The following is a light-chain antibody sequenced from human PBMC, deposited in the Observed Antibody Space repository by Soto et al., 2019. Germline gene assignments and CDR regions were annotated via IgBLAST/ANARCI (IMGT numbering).Light chain of an antibody. CDR3: QQRYSWLRV. V-gene: IGKV3-11*01. CDR2: SGY. Sequence: FVVTQSPDTLSLSPGETATLSCRASQSVSSSVAWYQHKPGQSPRLVVYSGYKRSPGIPARFSGSGSGTDFTLTIRSLESDDFAIYYCQQRYSWLRVFGPGTKVEVK. CDR1: QSVSSS. J-gene: IGKJ1*01.